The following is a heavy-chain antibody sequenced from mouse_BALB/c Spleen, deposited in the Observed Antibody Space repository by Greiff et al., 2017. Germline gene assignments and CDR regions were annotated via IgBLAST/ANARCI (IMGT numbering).Heavy chain of an antibody. CDR2: ISYDGSN. J-gene: IGHJ4*01. CDR3: ARGGYERAMDY. CDR1: GYSITSGYY. Sequence: EVQLQESGPGLVKPSQSLSLTCSVTGYSITSGYYWNWIRQFPGNKLEWMGYISYDGSNNYNPSLKNRISITRDTSKNQFFLKLNSVTTEDTATYYCARGGYERAMDYWGQGTSVTVSS. V-gene: IGHV3-6*02. D-gene: IGHD2-3*01.